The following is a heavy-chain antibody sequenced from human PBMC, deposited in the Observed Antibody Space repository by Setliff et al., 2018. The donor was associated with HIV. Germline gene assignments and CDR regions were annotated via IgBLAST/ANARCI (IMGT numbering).Heavy chain of an antibody. CDR2: LYTSGSA. CDR3: ARDVKLAYCSGGSCPRAYFSGLDV. Sequence: ASETLSLTCTVPGGSINNGTYFWTWIRQPAGKALEWLGRLYTSGSATYNPSLKSRITISIDTSTNQFSLHLNSVTAADTAVYYCARDVKLAYCSGGSCPRAYFSGLDVWGQGTTVTVSS. J-gene: IGHJ6*02. V-gene: IGHV4-61*02. D-gene: IGHD2-15*01. CDR1: GGSINNGTYF.